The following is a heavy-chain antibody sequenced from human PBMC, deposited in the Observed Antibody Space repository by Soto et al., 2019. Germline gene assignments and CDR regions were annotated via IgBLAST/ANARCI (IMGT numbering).Heavy chain of an antibody. CDR2: MSYDGTKE. J-gene: IGHJ4*02. Sequence: GGSLRLSCAASGFTFSTYGMHWVRQAPGKGLEWVAAMSYDGTKEYYVDSVKGRFTISRDNSRNTLFLQLNGLRAEDTAVYYCAKEYGSTWIDHWGQGTLVTVSS. CDR3: AKEYGSTWIDH. D-gene: IGHD6-13*01. CDR1: GFTFSTYG. V-gene: IGHV3-30*18.